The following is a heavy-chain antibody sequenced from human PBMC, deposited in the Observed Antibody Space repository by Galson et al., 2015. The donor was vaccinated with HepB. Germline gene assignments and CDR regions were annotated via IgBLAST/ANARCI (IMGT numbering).Heavy chain of an antibody. D-gene: IGHD6-19*01. CDR1: GGSISSGGYY. Sequence: TLSLTCTVSGGSISSGGYYWSWIRQPAGKGLEWIGRIYSSGSTNYNPSLQSRVTMSVDTSKSQFSLKLSSVTAADTAVYYCARSRGWNYYYYDIDVWGKGTTVTVSS. J-gene: IGHJ6*03. V-gene: IGHV4-61*02. CDR2: IYSSGST. CDR3: ARSRGWNYYYYDIDV.